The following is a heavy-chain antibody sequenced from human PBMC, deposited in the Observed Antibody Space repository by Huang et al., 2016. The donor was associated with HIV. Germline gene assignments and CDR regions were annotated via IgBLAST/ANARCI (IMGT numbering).Heavy chain of an antibody. Sequence: QAQLVESGGGVVQPGRSLRLSCVASGFSFRSYGMHWVRQAPGKGLEWVAGISYDGSNQYYVDSVKGRFIISRDKSKNTLHLQMNSLRADDTAVYYCAKDRTYDYVWALRDGFDTWGQGTVVTVSS. D-gene: IGHD3-16*01. J-gene: IGHJ3*02. CDR1: GFSFRSYG. CDR2: ISYDGSNQ. V-gene: IGHV3-30*18. CDR3: AKDRTYDYVWALRDGFDT.